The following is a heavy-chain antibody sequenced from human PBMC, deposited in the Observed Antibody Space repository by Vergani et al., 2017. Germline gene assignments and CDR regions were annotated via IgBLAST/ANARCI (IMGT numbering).Heavy chain of an antibody. CDR1: DSSIMTNPY. J-gene: IGHJ6*01. D-gene: IGHD3-10*01. CDR3: ARHRGSVFFFPSSYFYGKDV. V-gene: IGHV4-38-2*01. Sequence: QVQLQESGPGLVKPSETLTLTCDVSDSSIMTNPYWGWFRQSPGKGLEWIGCIHHSGDTHYNSSLKGRVSISIVSSSKFSLSLTSVTAADTTIYYCARHRGSVFFFPSSYFYGKDVWGQGTTVTVSS. CDR2: IHHSGDT.